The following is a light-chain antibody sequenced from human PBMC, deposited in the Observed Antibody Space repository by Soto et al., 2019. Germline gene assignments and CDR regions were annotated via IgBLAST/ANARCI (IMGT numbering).Light chain of an antibody. CDR3: AAWDASLSACV. J-gene: IGLJ1*01. CDR2: YNN. V-gene: IGLV1-47*02. CDR1: DSNIGSNS. Sequence: QSVLTQPPSASGTAGQVVTISCSGGDSNIGSNSVYWYQHLPRMAPKLLIYYNNQRPSGVPDRFSGSRSGTLASLAIVGLRSEDEAVYYCAAWDASLSACVFGNGTKLTVL.